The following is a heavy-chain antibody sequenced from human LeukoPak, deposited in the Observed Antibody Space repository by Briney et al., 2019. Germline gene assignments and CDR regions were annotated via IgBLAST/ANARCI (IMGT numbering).Heavy chain of an antibody. J-gene: IGHJ1*01. CDR1: GYTFTNYG. CDR2: ISGYNGNT. V-gene: IGHV1-18*01. D-gene: IGHD3-10*01. Sequence: ASVKVSCKASGYTFTNYGVSWVRQAPGQGLEWMGWISGYNGNTNYTQKLQDRVSMTTDTSTSTAYMELRSLRSDGTAVYYCAIYSYNSIWGVGTGAEYFQHWGQGTLVTVSS. CDR3: AIYSYNSIWGVGTGAEYFQH.